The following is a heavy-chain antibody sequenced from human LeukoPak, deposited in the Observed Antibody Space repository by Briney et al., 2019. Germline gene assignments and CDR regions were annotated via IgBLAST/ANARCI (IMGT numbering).Heavy chain of an antibody. D-gene: IGHD5-18*01. J-gene: IGHJ4*02. CDR2: TYYRSKWYN. CDR3: ARGYGRGYSYGYRYFDY. CDR1: GDSVSSNSAA. Sequence: QTLSLTCAISGDSVSSNSAAWNWIRQSPSRGLEWLGRTYYRSKWYNDYAVSVKSRITINPDTSKNQFSLQLNSVTPEDTAVYYCARGYGRGYSYGYRYFDYWGQGTLVTVSS. V-gene: IGHV6-1*01.